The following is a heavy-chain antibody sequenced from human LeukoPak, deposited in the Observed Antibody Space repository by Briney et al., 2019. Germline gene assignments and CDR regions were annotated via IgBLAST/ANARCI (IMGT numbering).Heavy chain of an antibody. CDR3: ARAGYCSGGSCYANAFDI. V-gene: IGHV1-3*03. CDR2: INAGNGNT. Sequence: GASVKVSCKASGYTFTSYAMHWVRQAPGQRLEWMGWINAGNGNTKYSQEFQGRVTITRDTSASTAYMELSSLRSEDMAVYYCARAGYCSGGSCYANAFDIWGQGTMVTVSS. J-gene: IGHJ3*02. D-gene: IGHD2-15*01. CDR1: GYTFTSYA.